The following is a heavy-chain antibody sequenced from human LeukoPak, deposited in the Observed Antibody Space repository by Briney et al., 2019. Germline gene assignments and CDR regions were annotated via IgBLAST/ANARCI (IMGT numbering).Heavy chain of an antibody. D-gene: IGHD3-22*01. J-gene: IGHJ3*02. CDR2: IYYSGST. Sequence: PGGSLRLSCAASGFTFSSYAMSWVRQPPGKGLEWIGSIYYSGSTYYNPSLKSRVTISVDTSKNQFSLKLSSVTAADTAVYYCASDYDSSDYAFDIWGQGTMVTVSS. CDR1: GFTFSSYA. V-gene: IGHV4-39*01. CDR3: ASDYDSSDYAFDI.